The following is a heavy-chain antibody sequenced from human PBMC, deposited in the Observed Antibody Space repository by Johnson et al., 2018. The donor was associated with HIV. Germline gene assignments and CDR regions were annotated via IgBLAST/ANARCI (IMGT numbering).Heavy chain of an antibody. Sequence: MQLVESGGGVVQPGRSLRLSCAASGFTFTNAWMHWVRQAPGKGLEWVSAISGSGGSTYDADSVKGGFTISRDNSKNTPHLQMNSLRAEDTAVYYCAKEAADDAFDIWGQGTMVTVSS. J-gene: IGHJ3*02. CDR2: ISGSGGST. CDR1: GFTFTNAW. D-gene: IGHD6-25*01. V-gene: IGHV3-23*04. CDR3: AKEAADDAFDI.